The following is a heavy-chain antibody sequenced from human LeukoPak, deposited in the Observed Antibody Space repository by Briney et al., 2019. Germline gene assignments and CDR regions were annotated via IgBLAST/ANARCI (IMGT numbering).Heavy chain of an antibody. D-gene: IGHD3-10*01. CDR3: AKDVAYGSDY. CDR2: IIPIFGTA. J-gene: IGHJ4*02. Sequence: AASVKVSCKASGGTFSSYAISWVRQAPGQGLEWMGGIIPIFGTANYAQKFQGRVTITADKSTSTAYMELSSLRSEDTAVYYCAKDVAYGSDYWGQGTLVTVSS. V-gene: IGHV1-69*06. CDR1: GGTFSSYA.